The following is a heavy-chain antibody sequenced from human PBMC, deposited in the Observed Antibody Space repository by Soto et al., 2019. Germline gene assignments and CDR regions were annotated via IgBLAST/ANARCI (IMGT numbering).Heavy chain of an antibody. CDR1: GFTFSSYS. Sequence: GGSLRLSCAASGFTFSSYSMNWVRQAPGKGLEWVSLISSSGSYIYYADSVKGRFTISRDNAKNSLFLQLNSLRAEDTAVYYCARDRGTYYDFLTCYRCTPDGWGQGTLVTVSS. CDR3: ARDRGTYYDFLTCYRCTPDG. V-gene: IGHV3-21*01. D-gene: IGHD3-9*01. J-gene: IGHJ4*02. CDR2: ISSSGSYI.